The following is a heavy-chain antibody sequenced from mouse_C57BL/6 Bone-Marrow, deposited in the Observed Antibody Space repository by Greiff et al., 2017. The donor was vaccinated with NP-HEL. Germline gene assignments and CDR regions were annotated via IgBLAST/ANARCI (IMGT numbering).Heavy chain of an antibody. D-gene: IGHD4-1*01. CDR1: GYAFSSSW. J-gene: IGHJ3*01. V-gene: IGHV1-82*01. CDR3: ASPLGHAY. CDR2: IYPGDGDT. Sequence: VQLQQSGPELVKPGASVKISCKASGYAFSSSWMNWVKQRPGKGLEWIGRIYPGDGDTNYNGKFKGKATLTADKSSSTAYMQLSSLTSEDSAVYFCASPLGHAYWGQGTLVTVSA.